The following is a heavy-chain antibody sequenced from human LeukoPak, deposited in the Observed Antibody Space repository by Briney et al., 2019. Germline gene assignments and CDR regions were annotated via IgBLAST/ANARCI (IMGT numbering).Heavy chain of an antibody. J-gene: IGHJ1*01. CDR2: INHSGST. Sequence: SETLSLTCAVYGGSFSGYYWSWIRQPPGKGLEWIGEINHSGSTNYNPSLKSRVTISVDTSKNQFSLKLSSVTAADTAVYYCAREYCSGGSCYSPLEYFQHWGQGTLVTVSS. CDR3: AREYCSGGSCYSPLEYFQH. V-gene: IGHV4-34*01. CDR1: GGSFSGYY. D-gene: IGHD2-15*01.